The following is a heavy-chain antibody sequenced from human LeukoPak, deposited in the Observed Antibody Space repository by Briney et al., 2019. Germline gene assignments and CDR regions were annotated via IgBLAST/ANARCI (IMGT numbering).Heavy chain of an antibody. CDR2: ISGSGGST. J-gene: IGHJ4*02. CDR1: GFTFSSYA. D-gene: IGHD3-16*02. CDR3: AKDLMITFGGVIVIPGGDY. Sequence: GGSLRLSCAASGFTFSSYAMSWVRQAPGKGLEWVSAISGSGGSTYYADSVKGRFTISRDNSKNTLYLQMNSLRAEDKAVYYCAKDLMITFGGVIVIPGGDYWGQGTLVTVSS. V-gene: IGHV3-23*01.